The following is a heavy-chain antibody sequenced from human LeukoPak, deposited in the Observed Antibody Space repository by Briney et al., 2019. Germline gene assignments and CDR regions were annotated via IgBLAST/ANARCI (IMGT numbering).Heavy chain of an antibody. D-gene: IGHD3-3*01. CDR2: IKQDGSEK. CDR3: ARSITIFGVVTDDAFDI. Sequence: PGGSLRLSCAASGFTFSSYWMSWVRQAPGKGLEWVANIKQDGSEKYYVDSVKGRFTISRDNSKNTLYLQMNSLRAEDTAVYYCARSITIFGVVTDDAFDIWGQGTMVTVSS. CDR1: GFTFSSYW. V-gene: IGHV3-7*01. J-gene: IGHJ3*02.